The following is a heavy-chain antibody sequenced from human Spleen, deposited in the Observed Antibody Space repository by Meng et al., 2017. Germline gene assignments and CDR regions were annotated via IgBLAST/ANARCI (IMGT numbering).Heavy chain of an antibody. CDR2: IYYSGST. V-gene: IGHV4-39*07. CDR1: GSSITYSTSY. CDR3: ARVPRGDWYFDL. J-gene: IGHJ2*01. Sequence: LLTSESAPDRVKPAESLPRPCTVAGSSITYSTSYLGSIRQPPGKGLEWIGSIYYSGSTYSNPSLKSRVTISVDTSKNQFSLKVSFVTAADTAVYYCARVPRGDWYFDLWGRGTLVTVSS.